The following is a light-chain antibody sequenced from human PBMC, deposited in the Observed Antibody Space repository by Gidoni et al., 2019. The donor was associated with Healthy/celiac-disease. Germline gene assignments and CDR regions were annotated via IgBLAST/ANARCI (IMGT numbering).Light chain of an antibody. CDR3: QQRSNGPPFT. CDR1: QSVSSY. CDR2: DAS. V-gene: IGKV3-11*01. J-gene: IGKJ5*01. Sequence: DIVLTQSPATLSLSPGERATLSCRASQSVSSYLAWYQQKPGQAPRLLIYDASNRATGIPARFSGSGSGTDFTLTISSLEPEDFAVYYCQQRSNGPPFTFXXXTRLEIK.